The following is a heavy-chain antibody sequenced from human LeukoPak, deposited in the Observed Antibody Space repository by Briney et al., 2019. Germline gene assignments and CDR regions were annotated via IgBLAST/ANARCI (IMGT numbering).Heavy chain of an antibody. J-gene: IGHJ4*02. CDR3: ARNRSVTTTPGFDH. D-gene: IGHD4-17*01. CDR2: IYHSGST. Sequence: PSETLSLTCAVSGYSIRGDDYWGWIRPSPGKGLEWIGIIYHSGSTHYNPSLKRRVTISVDTSKNQFSLMLNSVTAADTAVYYCARNRSVTTTPGFDHWGQGTLVTVSS. CDR1: GYSIRGDDY. V-gene: IGHV4-38-2*01.